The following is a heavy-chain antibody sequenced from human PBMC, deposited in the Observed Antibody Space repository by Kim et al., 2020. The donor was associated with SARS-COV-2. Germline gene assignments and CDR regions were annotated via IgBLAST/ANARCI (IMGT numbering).Heavy chain of an antibody. CDR3: AKDRNSSGYYSGY. CDR1: GFTFSSYG. CDR2: ISYDGSNK. J-gene: IGHJ4*02. D-gene: IGHD3-22*01. Sequence: GGSLRLSCAASGFTFSSYGMHWVRQAPGKGLEWVAVISYDGSNKYYADSVKGRFTISRDNSKNTLYLQMNSLRAEDTAVYYCAKDRNSSGYYSGYWGQGTLVTVSS. V-gene: IGHV3-30*18.